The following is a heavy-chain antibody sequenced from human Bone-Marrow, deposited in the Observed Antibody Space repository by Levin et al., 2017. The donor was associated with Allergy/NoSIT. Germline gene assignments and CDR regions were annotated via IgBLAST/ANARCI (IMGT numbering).Heavy chain of an antibody. CDR2: IYFTGST. D-gene: IGHD6-19*01. CDR3: VRHRSSGWYALDY. V-gene: IGHV4-39*01. CDR1: GGSISNSNNY. Sequence: GSLRLSCTVSGGSISNSNNYWGCVRQPPGTGLEWIGSIYFTGSTYYNPSLKSRVTMSVDTSKKHFSLKLNSVTAADTAVYYCVRHRSSGWYALDYWGQGALVTVSS. J-gene: IGHJ4*02.